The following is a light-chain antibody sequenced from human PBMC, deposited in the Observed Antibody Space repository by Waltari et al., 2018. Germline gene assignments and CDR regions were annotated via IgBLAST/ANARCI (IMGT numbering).Light chain of an antibody. CDR2: DVS. Sequence: QSALTQPASVSGSPGQPVTIPCPGHRSAVGGYDFVSWYQQHPGKAPKLLIYDVSNRPSGVSSRFAGSRSGNTASLTISDLQTDDEADYFCSSYTANSLVLFGGGTQVTVL. CDR3: SSYTANSLVL. J-gene: IGLJ2*01. V-gene: IGLV2-14*03. CDR1: RSAVGGYDF.